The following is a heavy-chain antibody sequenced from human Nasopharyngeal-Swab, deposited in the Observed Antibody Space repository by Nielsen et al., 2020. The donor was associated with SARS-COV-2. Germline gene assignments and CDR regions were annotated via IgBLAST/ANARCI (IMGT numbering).Heavy chain of an antibody. CDR2: IKGKADGGTV. Sequence: GESLKISCAASGFAFSILWMSWVRQAPGKGLEWVGRIKGKADGGTVKYATAVRGRFSINKDDSRNSLFLQMKRLKTEDTAVYYCTTLHRTGWFWGQGTLVTVSS. J-gene: IGHJ4*02. D-gene: IGHD6-19*01. CDR3: TTLHRTGWF. CDR1: GFAFSILW. V-gene: IGHV3-15*01.